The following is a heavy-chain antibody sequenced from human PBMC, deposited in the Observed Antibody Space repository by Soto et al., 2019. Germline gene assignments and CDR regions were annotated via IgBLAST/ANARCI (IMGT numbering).Heavy chain of an antibody. Sequence: SETLSLTCTVSGGSISSSTYYWGWIRQHPGKGPEWIASIYYSGSAYYNPSLKSRVTISVDTSKNQFSLKLSSVTAADTAIYYCGRFSFNYYMDVWGQGTTVTLSS. V-gene: IGHV4-39*01. CDR2: IYYSGSA. J-gene: IGHJ6*03. CDR1: GGSISSSTYY. CDR3: GRFSFNYYMDV.